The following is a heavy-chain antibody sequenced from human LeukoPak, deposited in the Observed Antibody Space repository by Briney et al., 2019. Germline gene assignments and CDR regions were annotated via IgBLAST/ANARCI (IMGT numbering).Heavy chain of an antibody. CDR1: GGSISSYY. V-gene: IGHV4-59*01. J-gene: IGHJ6*03. CDR2: IYYSGST. D-gene: IGHD5-18*01. Sequence: SETLSLTCTVSGGSISSYYWSWIRQPPGKGLEWIGYIYYSGSTNYKSSLKSRITISVDTSKNQFSLKLSSVTAADTAVYYCARTTEGGYSYGYFYYYYMDVWGKGTTVTISS. CDR3: ARTTEGGYSYGYFYYYYMDV.